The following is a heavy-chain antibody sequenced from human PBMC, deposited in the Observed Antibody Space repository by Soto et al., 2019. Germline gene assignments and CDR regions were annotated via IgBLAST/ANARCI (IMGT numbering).Heavy chain of an antibody. Sequence: PSETLSLTCAVYGGPFGGYYWSWIRQPPRKGLDWSGEIKHSGSTNHYPSLQSRVTISVDTSKNQFSLALSSVTAADTGVYYCARHLLGELLFDYWGQGTLVNVSS. CDR1: GGPFGGYY. CDR3: ARHLLGELLFDY. CDR2: IKHSGST. V-gene: IGHV4-34*01. D-gene: IGHD3-10*01. J-gene: IGHJ4*02.